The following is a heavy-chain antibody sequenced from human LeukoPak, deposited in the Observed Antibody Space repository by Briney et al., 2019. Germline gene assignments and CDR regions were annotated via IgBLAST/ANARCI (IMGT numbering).Heavy chain of an antibody. Sequence: SVKVSCKASGGTFSSYAISWVRQAPGQGLEWMGGIIPIFGTANYAQKFQGRVTITADESTSTAYMELSSLRSEDTAVYYCASHLGYSSGWYDYWGQGILVTVSS. D-gene: IGHD6-19*01. CDR1: GGTFSSYA. V-gene: IGHV1-69*13. CDR3: ASHLGYSSGWYDY. J-gene: IGHJ4*02. CDR2: IIPIFGTA.